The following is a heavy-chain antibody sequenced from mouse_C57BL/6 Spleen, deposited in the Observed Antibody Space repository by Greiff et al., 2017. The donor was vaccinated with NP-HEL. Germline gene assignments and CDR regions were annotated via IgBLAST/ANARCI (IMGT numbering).Heavy chain of an antibody. Sequence: VQLQQSGAELVRPGASVTLSCKASGYTFTDYEMHWVKQTPVHGLEWIGAIDPDTGGTAYNQKFKGKAILTADKSSSTAYMELRSLTSEDSAVYYCTRSIYYYAMDYWGQGTSVTVSS. V-gene: IGHV1-15*01. CDR2: IDPDTGGT. CDR3: TRSIYYYAMDY. D-gene: IGHD1-3*01. CDR1: GYTFTDYE. J-gene: IGHJ4*01.